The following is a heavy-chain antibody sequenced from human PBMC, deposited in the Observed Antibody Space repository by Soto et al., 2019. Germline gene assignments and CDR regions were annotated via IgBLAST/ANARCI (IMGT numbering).Heavy chain of an antibody. J-gene: IGHJ4*02. CDR1: GFTFSSYS. CDR2: ISSSSSYI. D-gene: IGHD6-19*01. CDR3: ARDGAVADFDY. Sequence: GGSLRLSCAASGFTFSSYSMNWVRQAPGKGLEWVSSISSSSSYIYYTDSVKGRFTISRDNAKNSLYLQMNSLRAEDTAVYYCARDGAVADFDYWGQGTLVTVSS. V-gene: IGHV3-21*01.